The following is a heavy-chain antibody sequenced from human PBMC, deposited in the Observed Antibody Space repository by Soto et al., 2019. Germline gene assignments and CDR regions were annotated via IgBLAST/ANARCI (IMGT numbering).Heavy chain of an antibody. Sequence: ASVKVSCKASGYTFTIYAIHWVRQAPGQGLEWMGWINAGNGSTKSSQKFQGRLTITSDTSANTAYMELSSLRSEDTAVYYCARPRVTTGENWFDLWGQGTLVTVSS. V-gene: IGHV1-3*01. CDR2: INAGNGST. D-gene: IGHD4-4*01. CDR1: GYTFTIYA. CDR3: ARPRVTTGENWFDL. J-gene: IGHJ5*02.